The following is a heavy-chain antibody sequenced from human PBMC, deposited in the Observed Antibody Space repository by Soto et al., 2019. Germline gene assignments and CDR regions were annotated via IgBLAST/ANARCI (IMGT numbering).Heavy chain of an antibody. CDR1: GGTFSSYA. Sequence: QVQLVQSGAEVKKPGSSVKVSCKASGGTFSSYAISWVRQAPGQGLEWMGGIIPIFGTANYAQKFQGRVTITADESTSTAYMELSSLRSEDTAVYYCARDRVVVAATSYNWFDPWGQGTLVTVSS. CDR2: IIPIFGTA. J-gene: IGHJ5*02. CDR3: ARDRVVVAATSYNWFDP. V-gene: IGHV1-69*12. D-gene: IGHD2-15*01.